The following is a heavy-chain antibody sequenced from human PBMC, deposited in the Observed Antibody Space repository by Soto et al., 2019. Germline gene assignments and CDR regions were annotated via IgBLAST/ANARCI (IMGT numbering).Heavy chain of an antibody. CDR1: GCTFTSYG. D-gene: IGHD3-10*01. CDR2: ISAYNGNT. Sequence: ASVKVSCKASGCTFTSYGISWVRQAPGQGLEWMGWISAYNGNTNYAQKLQGRVTMTTDTSTSTAYMELRSLRSDDTAVYYCASPGSPYYYYGMDVWGQGTTVTVSS. CDR3: ASPGSPYYYYGMDV. J-gene: IGHJ6*02. V-gene: IGHV1-18*04.